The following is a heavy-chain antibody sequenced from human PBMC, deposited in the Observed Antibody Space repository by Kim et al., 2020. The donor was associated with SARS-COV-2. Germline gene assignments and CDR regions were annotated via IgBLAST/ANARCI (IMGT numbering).Heavy chain of an antibody. V-gene: IGHV3-30*04. CDR3: SRGGYYHYLDYYYYGMDV. CDR2: ISYDGSNK. J-gene: IGHJ6*01. D-gene: IGHD3-10*01. Sequence: GGSLRLSCAASGFTFSSYAMHWVRQAPGKGLEWVAVISYDGSNKYYADSVKGRFTISRDNSKNTLYLQMNSLRAEDTAVYYCSRGGYYHYLDYYYYGMDV. CDR1: GFTFSSYA.